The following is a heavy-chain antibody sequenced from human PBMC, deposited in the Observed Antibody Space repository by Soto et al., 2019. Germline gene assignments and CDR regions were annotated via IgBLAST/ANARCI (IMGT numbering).Heavy chain of an antibody. CDR3: ARVYDILPSSNWFDP. CDR1: GGSISSGGYY. V-gene: IGHV4-31*03. J-gene: IGHJ5*02. D-gene: IGHD3-9*01. Sequence: QVQLQESGPGLVKPSQTLSLTCTVSGGSISSGGYYWICIPQHTGKGQEWIGYIYYRGSTYYNPSLKRRVTISGDTSKNQFSLKLSSVTAADTAVYYCARVYDILPSSNWFDPWGQGTLVTVSS. CDR2: IYYRGST.